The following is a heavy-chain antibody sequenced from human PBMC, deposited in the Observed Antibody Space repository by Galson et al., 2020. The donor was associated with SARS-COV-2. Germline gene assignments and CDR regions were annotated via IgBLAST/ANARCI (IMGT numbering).Heavy chain of an antibody. CDR1: GFSFSSYP. J-gene: IGHJ4*02. CDR2: ISFTSSYI. CDR3: ARAGYSTSWYRFDS. Sequence: TGGSLRLSCGASGFSFSSYPMTWVRQAPGGGLQWVSSISFTSSYIYYADSVKGRFTISRDNAKNSLFLQMDGLTVDDTAVYYCARAGYSTSWYRFDSWGQGTLVTVSS. D-gene: IGHD6-13*01. V-gene: IGHV3-21*01.